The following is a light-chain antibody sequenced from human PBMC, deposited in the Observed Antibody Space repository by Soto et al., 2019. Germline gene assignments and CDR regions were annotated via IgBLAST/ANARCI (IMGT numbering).Light chain of an antibody. V-gene: IGLV3-16*01. CDR1: ALPKKY. J-gene: IGLJ6*01. Sequence: ELTQPPSVSVSLGQMARITCSGEALPKKYAYWYQQKPGQFPVLVIYKDSERPSGIPERFSGSSSGTIVTLTISGVQAEDEADYYCLSADSSGTPLVFGSGTQLTVL. CDR3: LSADSSGTPLV. CDR2: KDS.